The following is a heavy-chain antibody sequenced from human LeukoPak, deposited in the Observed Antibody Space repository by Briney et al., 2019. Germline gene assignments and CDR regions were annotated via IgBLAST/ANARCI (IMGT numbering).Heavy chain of an antibody. Sequence: SETLSLTCAVYGGSFSGYYWSWIRQPPGKGLEWIGEINHSGSTNYNPSLKSRVTISVDTSKNQFSLKLSSVTAAATAVYYCARLPYYYYYMDVWGKGITVTISS. CDR1: GGSFSGYY. CDR2: INHSGST. J-gene: IGHJ6*03. V-gene: IGHV4-34*01. CDR3: ARLPYYYYYMDV.